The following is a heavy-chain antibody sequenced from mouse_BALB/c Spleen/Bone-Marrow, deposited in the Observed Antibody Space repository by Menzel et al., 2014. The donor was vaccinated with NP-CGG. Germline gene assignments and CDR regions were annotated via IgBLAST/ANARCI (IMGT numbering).Heavy chain of an antibody. CDR3: ARSDYRFDPLPY. V-gene: IGHV1-69*01. J-gene: IGHJ3*01. CDR1: GHTFTDYW. Sequence: QVQLQQSGAELVMPGASVKMSCKASGHTFTDYWMHWVKQRPGQGLEWIGAIDTSDSYTSYNQKFKGKATLTVDESSSTAYMQLCSLTSEDSAVYYCARSDYRFDPLPYWGQGTLVTVSA. CDR2: IDTSDSYT. D-gene: IGHD2-14*01.